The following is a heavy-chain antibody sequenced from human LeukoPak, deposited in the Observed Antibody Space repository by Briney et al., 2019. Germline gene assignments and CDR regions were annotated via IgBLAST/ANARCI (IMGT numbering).Heavy chain of an antibody. D-gene: IGHD5-12*01. CDR2: IFHSGST. J-gene: IGHJ5*02. V-gene: IGHV4-39*01. CDR3: ARGRRRVQLRNWFDP. Sequence: KPSETLSLTCTVSRGSISSTYYYWGWIRQPPGKGLEWIGSIFHSGSTYYNPSLRSRVTISVDTSKNQFSLKLSSVTAADTAVYYCARGRRRVQLRNWFDPWGQGTLVTVSS. CDR1: RGSISSTYYY.